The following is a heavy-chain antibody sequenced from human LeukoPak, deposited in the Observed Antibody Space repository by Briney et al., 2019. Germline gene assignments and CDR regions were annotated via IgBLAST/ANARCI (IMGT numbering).Heavy chain of an antibody. Sequence: ASVKVSCKASGYTFSNYYMHWVRQAPGQGLEWMGWISAYNGNTNYAQKLQGRVTMTTDTSTSTAYMELRSLRSDDTAVYYCARGGGSVVVTRFDYWGQGTLVTVSS. J-gene: IGHJ4*02. D-gene: IGHD2-21*02. V-gene: IGHV1-18*04. CDR3: ARGGGSVVVTRFDY. CDR2: ISAYNGNT. CDR1: GYTFSNYY.